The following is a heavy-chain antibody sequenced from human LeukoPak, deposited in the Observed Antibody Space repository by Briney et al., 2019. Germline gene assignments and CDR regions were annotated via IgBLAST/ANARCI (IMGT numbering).Heavy chain of an antibody. V-gene: IGHV4-59*01. Sequence: PSETLSLTCAVSGGSFSGYYWSWIRQPPGKGLEWIGYIYYSGSTNYNPSLKSRVTISVDTSKNQFSLKLSSVTAADTAVYYCARALGYGDYEVINYFDYWGQGTLVTVSS. CDR3: ARALGYGDYEVINYFDY. CDR2: IYYSGST. CDR1: GGSFSGYY. D-gene: IGHD4-17*01. J-gene: IGHJ4*02.